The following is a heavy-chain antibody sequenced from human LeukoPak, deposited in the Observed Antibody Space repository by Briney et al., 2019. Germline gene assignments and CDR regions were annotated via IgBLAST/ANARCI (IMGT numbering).Heavy chain of an antibody. CDR3: AKGLPYESRAYYYRLFDE. V-gene: IGHV3-9*01. CDR2: ISCNSGST. J-gene: IGHJ4*02. CDR1: GFTFDDYA. Sequence: GGSLRLSCAASGFTFDDYAMHWVRQGPGEGLEWVSGISCNSGSTGYADSVKGRFTISRDNSKNTLYLQMNSLRVEDTAVYYCAKGLPYESRAYYYRLFDEWGQGTLVTVSS. D-gene: IGHD3-22*01.